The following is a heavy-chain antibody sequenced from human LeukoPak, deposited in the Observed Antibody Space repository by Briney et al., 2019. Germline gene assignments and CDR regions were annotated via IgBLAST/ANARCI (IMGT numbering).Heavy chain of an antibody. Sequence: GASVKVSCKVSGYTLTELSMHWVRQAPGKGLEWMGGFDPEDGETIYAQKFQGRVTMTEDTSTDTAYMELSSLRSEDTAVYYCATLPKSSGWNYYFDYWGQGTLVTVSS. CDR1: GYTLTELS. CDR3: ATLPKSSGWNYYFDY. J-gene: IGHJ4*02. D-gene: IGHD6-19*01. V-gene: IGHV1-24*01. CDR2: FDPEDGET.